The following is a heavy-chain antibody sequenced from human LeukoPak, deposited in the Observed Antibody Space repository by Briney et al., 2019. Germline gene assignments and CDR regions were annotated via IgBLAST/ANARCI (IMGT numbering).Heavy chain of an antibody. CDR2: MYYTGST. CDR1: GGSISSFY. J-gene: IGHJ5*02. V-gene: IGHV4-59*08. CDR3: ARSSIDIVVVPAAGLIGWFDP. Sequence: SETLSLTCTFSGGSISSFYWSWIRQPPGKGLEWIGYMYYTGSTNYNPSLKSRVAISVDTSKNQFSLKLSSVTAADTAVYYCARSSIDIVVVPAAGLIGWFDPWGQGTLVTVSS. D-gene: IGHD2-2*01.